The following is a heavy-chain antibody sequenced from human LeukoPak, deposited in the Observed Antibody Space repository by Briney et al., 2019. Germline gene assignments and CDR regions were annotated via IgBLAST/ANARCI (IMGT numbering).Heavy chain of an antibody. Sequence: PGGSLRLSCAASGFTFTNYALSWVRQAPGKGLEWVSLITGSGASTHYGDSVKGRFTVSRDNPKRTLYLQMNSLRAEDTAVYYCAKDLLFYYDSSGRGNGFDIWGQGTMVTVSS. CDR1: GFTFTNYA. J-gene: IGHJ3*02. V-gene: IGHV3-23*01. CDR3: AKDLLFYYDSSGRGNGFDI. D-gene: IGHD3-22*01. CDR2: ITGSGAST.